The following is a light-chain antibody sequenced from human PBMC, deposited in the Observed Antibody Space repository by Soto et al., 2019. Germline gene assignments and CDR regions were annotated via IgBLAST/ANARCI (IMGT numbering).Light chain of an antibody. CDR1: QSVSSY. V-gene: IGKV3-11*01. CDR3: QQRSNWPALT. CDR2: DAS. J-gene: IGKJ4*01. Sequence: EIVMTQSPATLSVSPWERVTLSCRASQSVSSYLAWYQQKPGQAPRLLIYDASNRATGIPARFSGSGSGTDFTLTISSLEPEDFAVYYCQQRSNWPALTFGGGTRWIS.